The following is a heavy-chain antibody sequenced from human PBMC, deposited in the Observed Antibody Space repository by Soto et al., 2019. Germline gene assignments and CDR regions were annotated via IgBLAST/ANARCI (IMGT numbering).Heavy chain of an antibody. CDR2: IYSCGST. CDR1: GFTVSSNY. CDR3: ARSLSIAARHNWFDP. J-gene: IGHJ5*02. D-gene: IGHD6-6*01. V-gene: IGHV3-53*01. Sequence: GGSLRLSCAASGFTVSSNYMSWVRQAPGKGLEWVSVIYSCGSTYYADSVKGRFTISRDNSKNTLYLQMNSLRAEDTAVYYCARSLSIAARHNWFDPWGQGTLVTVSS.